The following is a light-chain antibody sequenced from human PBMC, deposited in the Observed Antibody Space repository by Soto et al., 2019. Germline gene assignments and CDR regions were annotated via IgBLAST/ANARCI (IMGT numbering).Light chain of an antibody. J-gene: IGKJ4*01. CDR1: QSVSSSY. V-gene: IGKV3-20*01. CDR3: KKYGSSQLT. Sequence: ELVLTQAPGTLSLSPGEIATLSCSASQSVSSSYLAWYQQKPGQAPRILIYGASSTATGIQDRFSGSGSGTDFTLTIRRMEPEDFAVYYCKKYGSSQLTVSRGNQVDIK. CDR2: GAS.